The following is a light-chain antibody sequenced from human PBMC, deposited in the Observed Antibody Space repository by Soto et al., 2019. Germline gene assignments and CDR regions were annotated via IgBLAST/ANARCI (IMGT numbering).Light chain of an antibody. V-gene: IGKV3-11*01. CDR1: QSVSSY. Sequence: IVLSQSPATLTVSPGESATLSCRASQSVSSYLAWYQQKPGQAPRLLIYDASNRATGIPARFSGSGSGTDFTLTISSLEPEDFAVYYCQQRSNWPPTFGQATRLAI. J-gene: IGKJ5*01. CDR3: QQRSNWPPT. CDR2: DAS.